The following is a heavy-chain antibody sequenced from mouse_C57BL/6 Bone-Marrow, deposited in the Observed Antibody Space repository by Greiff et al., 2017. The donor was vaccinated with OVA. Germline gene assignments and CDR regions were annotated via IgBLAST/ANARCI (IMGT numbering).Heavy chain of an antibody. CDR2: INPNNGGT. V-gene: IGHV1-26*01. Sequence: VQLQQSGPELVKPGASVKISCKASGYTFTDYYMNWVKQSHGKSLEWIGDINPNNGGTSYNQKFKGKATLTVDKSSSTAYMELRSLTSEDSAVYYCARPFCYYYAMDYWGQGTSVTVSS. CDR1: GYTFTDYY. CDR3: ARPFCYYYAMDY. D-gene: IGHD6-1*01. J-gene: IGHJ4*01.